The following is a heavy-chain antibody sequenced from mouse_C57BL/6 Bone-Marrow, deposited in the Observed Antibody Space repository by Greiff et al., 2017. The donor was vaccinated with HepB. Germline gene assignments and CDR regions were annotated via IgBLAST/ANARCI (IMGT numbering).Heavy chain of an antibody. J-gene: IGHJ3*01. Sequence: VMLVESGAELARPGASVKLSCKASGYTFTSYGISWVKQRPGQGLEWIGEIYPRSGNTYYNEKFKGKATLTADKSSSTAYMQLNSLTSEDSAVYFCARSEYYFDWFDFWGQGTLVTVSA. CDR1: GYTFTSYG. V-gene: IGHV1-81*01. D-gene: IGHD1-1*01. CDR2: IYPRSGNT. CDR3: ARSEYYFDWFDF.